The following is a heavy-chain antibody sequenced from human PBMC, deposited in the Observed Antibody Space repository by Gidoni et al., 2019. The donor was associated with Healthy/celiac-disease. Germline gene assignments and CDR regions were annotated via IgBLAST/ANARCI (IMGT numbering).Heavy chain of an antibody. J-gene: IGHJ4*02. CDR1: GGSISSGDYY. CDR2: IYYSGST. CDR3: ARVLKYGVGGSSIEYYFDY. V-gene: IGHV4-30-4*01. D-gene: IGHD4-17*01. Sequence: QVQLQESGPGLVKPSQTLSLTCTVSGGSISSGDYYWGWIRQPPGKGLEWIGYIYYSGSTYYNPSLKSRVTISVDTSKNQFSLKLSSVTAADTAVYYCARVLKYGVGGSSIEYYFDYWGQGTLVTVSS.